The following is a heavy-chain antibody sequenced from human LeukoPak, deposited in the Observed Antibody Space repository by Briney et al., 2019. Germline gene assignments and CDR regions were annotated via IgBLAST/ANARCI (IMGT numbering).Heavy chain of an antibody. CDR3: AKLTYYYDSSGYNWFDP. D-gene: IGHD3-22*01. CDR1: GFTFSGNA. J-gene: IGHJ5*02. V-gene: IGHV3-23*01. Sequence: GGSLRLSCAASGFTFSGNAMNWVRQAPGKGLEWVSGFSGSGGGTYYADSVKGRFTISRDNSKNTLYLQMNSLRAEDTAVYYCAKLTYYYDSSGYNWFDPWGQGTLVTVSS. CDR2: FSGSGGGT.